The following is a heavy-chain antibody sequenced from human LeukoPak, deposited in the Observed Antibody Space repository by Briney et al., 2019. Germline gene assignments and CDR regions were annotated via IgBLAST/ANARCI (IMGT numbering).Heavy chain of an antibody. CDR1: GFPFNIYA. V-gene: IGHV3-23*01. Sequence: GGSLRLSCAASGFPFNIYAMSWVRQAPGKGLELVSAISGRGDSTWYADSVKGRFTISRDNSKNTLYLQMSSLRSDDTAVYYCLACYRSIPCYWGQGTLVTVSS. D-gene: IGHD2-2*01. J-gene: IGHJ4*02. CDR2: ISGRGDST. CDR3: LACYRSIPCY.